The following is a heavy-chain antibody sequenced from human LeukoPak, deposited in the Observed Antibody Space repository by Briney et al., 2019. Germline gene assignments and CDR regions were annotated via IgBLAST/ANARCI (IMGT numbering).Heavy chain of an antibody. CDR1: GFTFSSYS. CDR2: ISSSGSYT. CDR3: ARDSRDGDYYFDY. Sequence: GGSLRLSCAASGFTFSSYSMNWVRQAPGKGLEWVSSISSSGSYTYYADSVKGRFTISRDNAKNSLYLQMNSLRAEDTAVYYCARDSRDGDYYFDYWGQGTLVTVSS. J-gene: IGHJ4*02. V-gene: IGHV3-21*01. D-gene: IGHD4-17*01.